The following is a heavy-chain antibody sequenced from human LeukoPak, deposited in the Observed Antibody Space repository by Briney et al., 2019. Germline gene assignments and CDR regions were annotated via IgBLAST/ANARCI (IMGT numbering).Heavy chain of an antibody. D-gene: IGHD2-15*01. J-gene: IGHJ4*01. V-gene: IGHV3-21*04. CDR1: GFTFSSYS. Sequence: GGSLRLSCAASGFTFSSYSMNWVRQAPGKGLEWVSSISSSSSYIYYADSVKGRFTISRDNAKNSLYLQMNSLRAEDTAVYYCAKSGLNRFDYWGXGTLVTVSX. CDR3: AKSGLNRFDY. CDR2: ISSSSSYI.